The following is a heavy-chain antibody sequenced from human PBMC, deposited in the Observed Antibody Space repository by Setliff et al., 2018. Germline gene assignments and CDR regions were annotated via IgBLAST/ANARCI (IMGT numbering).Heavy chain of an antibody. D-gene: IGHD3-10*01. V-gene: IGHV4-34*01. CDR3: ARHLLVQGTYHFDY. J-gene: IGHJ4*02. CDR2: INHYGST. Sequence: SETLSLTCAVYDGSFSDYYWSWIRQPPGKGLEWIGEINHYGSTNYKSSLRSRVTISLDTSENQFSLKLNSVTAADTAVYYCARHLLVQGTYHFDYWGQGSPVTVSS. CDR1: DGSFSDYY.